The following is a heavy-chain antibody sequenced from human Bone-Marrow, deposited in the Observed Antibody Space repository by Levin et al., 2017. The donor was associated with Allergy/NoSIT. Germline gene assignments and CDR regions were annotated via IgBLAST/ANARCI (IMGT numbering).Heavy chain of an antibody. Sequence: GESLKISCAGSGFTFSRYAMSWVRQAPGKGLEWVSCVSGSGGVTYHAASVKGRFTISRDNSENTLYLQMKSLRAEDTAIYYCATAKDSGSYYRVDYWGQGALVTVSS. CDR2: VSGSGGVT. D-gene: IGHD3-10*01. CDR3: ATAKDSGSYYRVDY. V-gene: IGHV3-23*01. J-gene: IGHJ4*02. CDR1: GFTFSRYA.